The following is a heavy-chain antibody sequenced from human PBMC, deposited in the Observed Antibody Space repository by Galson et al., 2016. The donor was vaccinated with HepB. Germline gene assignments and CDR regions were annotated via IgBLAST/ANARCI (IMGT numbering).Heavy chain of an antibody. D-gene: IGHD3-3*01. V-gene: IGHV3-23*01. CDR3: AKVLEHGRGDF. J-gene: IGHJ4*02. CDR2: ISGSGGGT. Sequence: SLRLSCAASGFTFSTYAMSWVRQAPGKGLEWLSVISGSGGGTKYADSVKGRFTISRDNSKNTLCLQMNSLRAEDTAIYYCAKVLEHGRGDFWGQGTLVTVSS. CDR1: GFTFSTYA.